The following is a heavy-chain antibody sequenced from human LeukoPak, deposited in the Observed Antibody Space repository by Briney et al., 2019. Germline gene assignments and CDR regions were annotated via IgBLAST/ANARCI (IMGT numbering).Heavy chain of an antibody. CDR1: GYTFTSYD. CDR2: MNPNSGNT. Sequence: GASVKVSCKASGYTFTSYDINWVRQATGQGLEWMGWMNPNSGNTGYAQKFQGRVTMTRNTSISTAYMELGSLRSEDTAVYYCARGPTYSSSSQLDYWGQGTLVTVSS. CDR3: ARGPTYSSSSQLDY. J-gene: IGHJ4*02. D-gene: IGHD6-6*01. V-gene: IGHV1-8*01.